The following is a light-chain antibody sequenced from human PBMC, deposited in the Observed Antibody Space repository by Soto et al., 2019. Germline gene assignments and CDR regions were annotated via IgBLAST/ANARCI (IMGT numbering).Light chain of an antibody. CDR3: QHYNRYSEA. CDR1: QTISSW. J-gene: IGKJ1*01. CDR2: KPS. Sequence: DIQMTQSPSTLSGSVGDRVTITCRDSQTISSWLAWYQQKPGKAPKLLSYKPSTLKRGVPSRFSGSGSGTEFTLTISSLQPDDFATYEGQHYNRYSEAVGQGTKVELK. V-gene: IGKV1-5*03.